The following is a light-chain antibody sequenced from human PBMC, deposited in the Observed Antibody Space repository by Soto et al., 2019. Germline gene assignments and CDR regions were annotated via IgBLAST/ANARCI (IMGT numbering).Light chain of an antibody. CDR1: SSNIGAGYD. J-gene: IGLJ1*01. CDR3: QSYDSSLSAHV. Sequence: QSVLTQPPSVSGAPGHRVTISCTGSSSNIGAGYDVHWYQQLPGTAPKLLIYGNSNRPSGVPDRFSGSKSGTSASLAITGLQAEDEADYYCQSYDSSLSAHVFGTGTKVTVL. CDR2: GNS. V-gene: IGLV1-40*01.